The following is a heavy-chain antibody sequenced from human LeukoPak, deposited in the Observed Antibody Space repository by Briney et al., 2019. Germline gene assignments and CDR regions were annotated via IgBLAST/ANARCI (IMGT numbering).Heavy chain of an antibody. CDR2: IRYDGSNK. D-gene: IGHD3-10*01. J-gene: IGHJ4*02. CDR1: GFTFSSYG. CDR3: AKGLWFEESAFDY. Sequence: PGGSLRLSCAASGFTFSSYGMHWVRQAPGKGLEWVAFIRYDGSNKYYADSVKGRFTISRDNSKNTLYLQMNSLRAEDTAVYYCAKGLWFEESAFDYWGQGTLVTVSS. V-gene: IGHV3-30*02.